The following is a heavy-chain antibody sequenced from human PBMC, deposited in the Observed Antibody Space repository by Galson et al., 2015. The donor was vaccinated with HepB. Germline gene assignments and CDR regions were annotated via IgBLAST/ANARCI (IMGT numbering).Heavy chain of an antibody. V-gene: IGHV1-8*01. CDR1: GYTFTSYD. Sequence: SVKVSCKASGYTFTSYDINWVRQATGQGLEWMGWMNPNSGNTGYAQKFQGRVTMTRNTSISTAYMELSSLRSEDTAVYYCARGQVFYDFWSGYYSYWFDPWGQGTLVTVSS. CDR3: ARGQVFYDFWSGYYSYWFDP. D-gene: IGHD3-3*01. CDR2: MNPNSGNT. J-gene: IGHJ5*02.